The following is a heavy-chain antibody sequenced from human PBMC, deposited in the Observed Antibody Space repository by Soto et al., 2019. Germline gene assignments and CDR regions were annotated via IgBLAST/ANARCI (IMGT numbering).Heavy chain of an antibody. D-gene: IGHD1-26*01. CDR2: IYHSGST. Sequence: TLSLTCAVSGGSISSGGYHWSWIRQPPGKGLEWIGYIYHSGSTYYNPSLKSRVTISVDRSKNQFSLKLSSVTAADTAVYYCARAPGYSGNWFDPWGQGILVTVPQ. CDR3: ARAPGYSGNWFDP. V-gene: IGHV4-30-2*01. CDR1: GGSISSGGYH. J-gene: IGHJ5*02.